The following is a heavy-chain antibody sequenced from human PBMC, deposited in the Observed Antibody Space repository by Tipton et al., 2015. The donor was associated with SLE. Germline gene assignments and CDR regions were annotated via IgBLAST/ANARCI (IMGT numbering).Heavy chain of an antibody. Sequence: TLSLTCTVSGGSISGYYWSWIRQSPGKGLEWIGYFYDTGTDFNPSLQSRVTMSIDASKKQVSLRLSSVTAADTAVYYCASSPGVTLFRVVTYFDLWGQGILVTVSS. D-gene: IGHD3-3*01. CDR1: GGSISGYY. CDR3: ASSPGVTLFRVVTYFDL. J-gene: IGHJ4*02. CDR2: FYDTGT. V-gene: IGHV4-59*01.